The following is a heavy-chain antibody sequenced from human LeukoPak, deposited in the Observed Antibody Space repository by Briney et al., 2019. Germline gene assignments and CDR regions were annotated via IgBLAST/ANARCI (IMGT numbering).Heavy chain of an antibody. V-gene: IGHV3-33*08. CDR2: IWYDGSNQ. CDR3: ATDRNSGKYYDY. J-gene: IGHJ4*02. Sequence: GGSLRLSCAASGFTFSSYAMHWVRQAPGKGLEWVAVIWYDGSNQYYVDSVKGRFTVSRDNAKNTLYLQMNSLRAEDTAVYYCATDRNSGKYYDYWGQGTLVTVSS. CDR1: GFTFSSYA. D-gene: IGHD1-26*01.